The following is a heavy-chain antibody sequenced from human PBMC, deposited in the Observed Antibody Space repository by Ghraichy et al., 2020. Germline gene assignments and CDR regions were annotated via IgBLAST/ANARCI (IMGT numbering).Heavy chain of an antibody. D-gene: IGHD3-9*01. Sequence: GGSLRLSCAASGFTFSGSAMHWVRQASGKGLEWVGRIRSKANSYATAYAASVKGRFTISRDDSKNTAYLQMNSLKTEDTAVYYCTRLSPYYDILTGYHYGMDVWGQGTTVTVSS. CDR2: IRSKANSYAT. V-gene: IGHV3-73*01. CDR3: TRLSPYYDILTGYHYGMDV. CDR1: GFTFSGSA. J-gene: IGHJ6*02.